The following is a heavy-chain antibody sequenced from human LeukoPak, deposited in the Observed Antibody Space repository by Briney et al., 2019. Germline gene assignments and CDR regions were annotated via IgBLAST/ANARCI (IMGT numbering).Heavy chain of an antibody. J-gene: IGHJ3*02. CDR3: AREKSHCSSTSCYDAFDI. Sequence: ASVKVSCKASGYTFTSYGISWVRQAPGQGLEWMGWISAYNGNANYAQKLQGRVAMTTDTSTSTAYMELRSLRSDDTAVYYCAREKSHCSSTSCYDAFDIWGQGTMVTVSS. V-gene: IGHV1-18*01. CDR1: GYTFTSYG. CDR2: ISAYNGNA. D-gene: IGHD2-2*01.